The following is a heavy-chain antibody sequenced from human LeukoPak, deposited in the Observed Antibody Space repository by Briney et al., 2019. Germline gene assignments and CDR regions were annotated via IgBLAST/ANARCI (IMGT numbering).Heavy chain of an antibody. CDR1: GFTFSSYW. V-gene: IGHV3-7*01. D-gene: IGHD3-3*01. CDR3: ARGRGDPGVTIFGVVIHYYYYGMDV. J-gene: IGHJ6*02. Sequence: GGSLRLSCAAPGFTFSSYWMSWVRQAPGKGLGWVANIKQDGREKYYVDSAKGRFTISRDNAKNSLYLQMNSLRAEDTAVYYCARGRGDPGVTIFGVVIHYYYYGMDVWGQGTTVTVSS. CDR2: IKQDGREK.